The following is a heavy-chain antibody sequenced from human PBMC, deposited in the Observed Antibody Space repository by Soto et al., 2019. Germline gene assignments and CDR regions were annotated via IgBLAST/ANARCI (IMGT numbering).Heavy chain of an antibody. CDR2: TSFSGYT. CDR1: GDSVRGCDSY. CDR3: VRGGNPYHYATSGPGTFDK. D-gene: IGHD3-22*01. Sequence: QVQLQESGPGLVKPSQTLSLTCTVSGDSVRGCDSYWSWLCQPPGQALEWIGYTSFSGYTSYNPSLKSRVTISVDMSKSQFSLRLTSVTAAETAIYYCVRGGNPYHYATSGPGTFDKWGQGTLVSVSS. J-gene: IGHJ4*02. V-gene: IGHV4-30-4*01.